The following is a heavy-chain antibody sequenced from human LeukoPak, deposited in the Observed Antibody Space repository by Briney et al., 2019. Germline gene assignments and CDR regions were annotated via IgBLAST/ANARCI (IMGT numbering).Heavy chain of an antibody. J-gene: IGHJ4*02. CDR2: ITSSSSYI. CDR3: ARDGWFGEDNPNPFDY. V-gene: IGHV3-21*01. Sequence: GGSLRLSCAASGFTFDKAWMNWGRQAPGKGLEWVSFITSSSSYIYYADSMKGRFTISRDNAKNSLYLQMNGLRAEDTAVYYCARDGWFGEDNPNPFDYWGQGTLVTVSS. D-gene: IGHD3-10*01. CDR1: GFTFDKAW.